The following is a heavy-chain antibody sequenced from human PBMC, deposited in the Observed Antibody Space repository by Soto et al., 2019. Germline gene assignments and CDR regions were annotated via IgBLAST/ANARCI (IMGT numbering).Heavy chain of an antibody. V-gene: IGHV1-69*13. CDR3: ARXTQLNYYDSSGYYPLDY. CDR2: IIPIFGTA. J-gene: IGHJ4*02. CDR1: GGTFSSCA. Sequence: SVKVSCKASGGTFSSCAISWVRQAPGQGLEWMGGIIPIFGTANYAQKFQGRVTITADESTSTAYMELSSLRSEDTAVYYCARXTQLNYYDSSGYYPLDYWGQGTLVTVSS. D-gene: IGHD3-22*01.